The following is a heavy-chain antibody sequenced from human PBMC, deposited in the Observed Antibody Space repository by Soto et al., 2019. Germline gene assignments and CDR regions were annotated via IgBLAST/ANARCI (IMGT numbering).Heavy chain of an antibody. CDR2: IIPIFGTA. CDR1: GGTFSSYA. D-gene: IGHD6-19*01. V-gene: IGHV1-69*06. J-gene: IGHJ3*02. CDR3: AGKAVAFAFDI. Sequence: ASVKVSCKASGGTFSSYAISWVRQAPGQGLEWMGGIIPIFGTANYAQKFQGRVTITADKSTSTAYMELSSLRSEDTAVYYCAGKAVAFAFDIWGQGTMVTVSS.